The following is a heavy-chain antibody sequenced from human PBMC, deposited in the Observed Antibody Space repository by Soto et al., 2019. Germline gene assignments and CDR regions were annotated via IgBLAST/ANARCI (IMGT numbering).Heavy chain of an antibody. D-gene: IGHD1-26*01. J-gene: IGHJ5*02. Sequence: EVQLEESGGDLGQPGGSLRLSCAASGFTFSTYWMHWVRQAPGKGLVWVSRINSDGSITTYADSVKGRFTISRDNSKNTLYLQMNGLRAEDTAVYYCARVATGSYSWRDSWGQGTLVTVSS. V-gene: IGHV3-74*03. CDR2: INSDGSIT. CDR3: ARVATGSYSWRDS. CDR1: GFTFSTYW.